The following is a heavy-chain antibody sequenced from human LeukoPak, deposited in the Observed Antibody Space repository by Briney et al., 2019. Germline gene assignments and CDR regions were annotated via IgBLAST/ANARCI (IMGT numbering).Heavy chain of an antibody. CDR3: ARNNYVTHSYGLDV. CDR1: GGSINSYY. CDR2: IYYSGST. J-gene: IGHJ6*02. V-gene: IGHV4-59*01. Sequence: PSETLSLTCTVSGGSINSYYWSWIRQPPGKGLEWIAYIYYSGSTNYNPSLKSRVTISVDTSKNQFSLKLSSVTAADTAVYFCARNNYVTHSYGLDVWGQGTTVTVSS. D-gene: IGHD4-11*01.